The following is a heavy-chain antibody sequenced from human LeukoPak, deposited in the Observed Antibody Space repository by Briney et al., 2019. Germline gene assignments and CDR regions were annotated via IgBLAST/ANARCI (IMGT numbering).Heavy chain of an antibody. J-gene: IGHJ4*02. V-gene: IGHV3-66*01. Sequence: GGSLRLSCAASGFIISNNYMNWVRQAPGKGPEWVAVIYDGGITYYADSVKGRFTISRDDSKNTLHLQMNYLRVDDTAVYYCARDRDYAGSGSPDFWGQGTLVTVSS. CDR3: ARDRDYAGSGSPDF. CDR2: IYDGGIT. D-gene: IGHD3-10*01. CDR1: GFIISNNY.